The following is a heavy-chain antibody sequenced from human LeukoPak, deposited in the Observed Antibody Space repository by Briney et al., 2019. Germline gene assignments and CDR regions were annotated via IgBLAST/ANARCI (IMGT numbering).Heavy chain of an antibody. D-gene: IGHD3-10*01. CDR2: INHSGNT. CDR1: GGSFSGHY. CDR3: ARELLGESRWFDP. V-gene: IGHV4-34*01. Sequence: SETLSLTCSVYGGSFSGHYWSWIRQPPGKGLEWIGEINHSGNTNYNLSLKSRVTISVDTSKNQFSLKLSSVTAADTAVYYCARELLGESRWFDPWGQGTLVTVSS. J-gene: IGHJ5*02.